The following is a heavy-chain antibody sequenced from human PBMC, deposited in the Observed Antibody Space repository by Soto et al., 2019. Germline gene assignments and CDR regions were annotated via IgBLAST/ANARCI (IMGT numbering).Heavy chain of an antibody. V-gene: IGHV4-39*01. D-gene: IGHD5-12*01. Sequence: QLQLQESGPGLVKPSETLSLTCSVSGRSISEINSYWGWIRQTPGEGLEWIGTIHHTGSTYYNPSLKSRVIISLYTSKNQFSLKLSSVTAADTALYYCARPEGGYGSGYSWFDPWGQGTRVTVSS. CDR1: GRSISEINSY. J-gene: IGHJ5*02. CDR3: ARPEGGYGSGYSWFDP. CDR2: IHHTGST.